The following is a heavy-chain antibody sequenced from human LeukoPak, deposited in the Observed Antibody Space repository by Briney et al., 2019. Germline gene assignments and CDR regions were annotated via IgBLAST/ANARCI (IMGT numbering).Heavy chain of an antibody. CDR2: IYSSGST. J-gene: IGHJ4*02. CDR3: AAGETVVAIDY. CDR1: GGSISSYF. Sequence: SETLSLTCTVSGGSISSYFWSWIRQPPGKGLAWIGYIYSSGSTDYNPSLKSRVTISVDTSKNPFSLNLRSVTAADTALYYCAAGETVVAIDYWGQGTLVTVSS. V-gene: IGHV4-59*01. D-gene: IGHD2-15*01.